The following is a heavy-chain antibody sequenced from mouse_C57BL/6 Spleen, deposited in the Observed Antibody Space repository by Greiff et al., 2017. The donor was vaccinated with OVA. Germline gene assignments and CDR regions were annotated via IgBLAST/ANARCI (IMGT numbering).Heavy chain of an antibody. CDR1: GYSFSDYN. CDR3: APYGSSPFAY. CDR2: INPNYGTT. D-gene: IGHD1-1*01. V-gene: IGHV1-39*01. J-gene: IGHJ3*01. Sequence: VQLQQSGPQLVKPGASVKISCKASGYSFSDYNMNWVKQSNGKSLEWIGVINPNYGTTSYNKKFKGKATLTVDQSSSTAYMQLSSLTSEDSAVYYCAPYGSSPFAYWGQGTLVTVSA.